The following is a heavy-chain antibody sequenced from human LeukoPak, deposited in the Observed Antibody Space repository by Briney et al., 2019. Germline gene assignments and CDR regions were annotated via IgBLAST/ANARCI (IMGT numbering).Heavy chain of an antibody. CDR1: GYTFTSYG. CDR2: ISAYNGNT. J-gene: IGHJ4*02. Sequence: ASVKVSCKASGYTFTSYGISWVRQAPGQGLEWMGWISAYNGNTNYAQKLQGRVTMTTDTSTSTAYMELRSLRSDDTAVYYCARRYCSGTSCYWFLFDYGGQGPLVTVS. CDR3: ARRYCSGTSCYWFLFDY. D-gene: IGHD2-2*01. V-gene: IGHV1-18*01.